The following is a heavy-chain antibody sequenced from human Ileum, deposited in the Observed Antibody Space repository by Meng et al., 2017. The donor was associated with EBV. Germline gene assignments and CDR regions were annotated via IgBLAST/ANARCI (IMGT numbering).Heavy chain of an antibody. CDR1: VGSFNDYY. CDR3: ARYGRCNGNSFYCFDP. D-gene: IGHD4-23*01. CDR2: IDQSGYT. Sequence: VRLQQWGTGLLKPSETLSLTCAVYVGSFNDYYWTWLRQPPGKGLEWIGEIDQSGYTKFNPSLSSRATISRDTSNNQFSLRLNSVTAADTALYYCARYGRCNGNSFYCFDPWGQGTLVTVSS. V-gene: IGHV4-34*01. J-gene: IGHJ5*02.